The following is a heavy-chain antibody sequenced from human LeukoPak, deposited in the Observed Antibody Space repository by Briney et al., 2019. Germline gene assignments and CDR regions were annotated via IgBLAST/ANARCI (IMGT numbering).Heavy chain of an antibody. CDR2: ISSGTSYI. D-gene: IGHD1-26*01. CDR1: GFTFNTYT. CDR3: ARDPTSSWETAFDI. Sequence: KPGGSLRLSCAASGFTFNTYTMNWVRQAPGKGLEWVSSISSGTSYIYYADSVKGRFTISRDNAKNSLYLQMSSLRAEDTAVYYCARDPTSSWETAFDIWGQGTMVTVSS. V-gene: IGHV3-21*01. J-gene: IGHJ3*02.